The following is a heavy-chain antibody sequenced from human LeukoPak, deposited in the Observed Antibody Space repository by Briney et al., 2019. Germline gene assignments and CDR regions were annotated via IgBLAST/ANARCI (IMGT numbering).Heavy chain of an antibody. CDR3: GRDYGGNPSLFDY. V-gene: IGHV1-46*01. CDR1: GYTFTSYY. D-gene: IGHD4-23*01. CDR2: INPSGGST. J-gene: IGHJ4*02. Sequence: ASVKVSCKACGYTFTSYYMHWVRQAPGQGLEWMGIINPSGGSTSYAQKFQGRVTMTRDMSTSTVYMELSSLRSEDTAVYYCGRDYGGNPSLFDYWGQGTLVTVSS.